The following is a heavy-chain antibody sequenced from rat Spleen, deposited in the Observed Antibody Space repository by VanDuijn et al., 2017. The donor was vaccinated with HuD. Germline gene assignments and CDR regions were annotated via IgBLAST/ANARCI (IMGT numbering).Heavy chain of an antibody. D-gene: IGHD4-6*01. V-gene: IGHV5-31*01. CDR2: IINASGVT. J-gene: IGHJ2*01. CDR3: TRGTYFRH. CDR1: GFTFNYYG. Sequence: EVQLVESGGGLVHPGRSLKLSCVTSGFTFNYYGMTWIRQAPGKGLEWVASIINASGVTHYPDSVKGRFTISRDIAKSTLYLQMINLRSEDTATYYCTRGTYFRHWGQGVMVTVSS.